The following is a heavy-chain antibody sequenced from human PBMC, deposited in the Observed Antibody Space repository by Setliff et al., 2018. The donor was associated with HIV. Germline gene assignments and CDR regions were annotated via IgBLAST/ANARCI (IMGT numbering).Heavy chain of an antibody. CDR3: ARVHNSSDYYLLTAPADY. Sequence: ASVKVSCKASGGTFRTYGISWVRQAPGQGLEWMGWISTYNGNTKYAQKLQGRVTMTTDTSTSTAYTELRSLRSDDTAIYYCARVHNSSDYYLLTAPADYWGQGTLVTVSS. CDR2: ISTYNGNT. V-gene: IGHV1-18*01. CDR1: GGTFRTYG. J-gene: IGHJ4*02. D-gene: IGHD3-22*01.